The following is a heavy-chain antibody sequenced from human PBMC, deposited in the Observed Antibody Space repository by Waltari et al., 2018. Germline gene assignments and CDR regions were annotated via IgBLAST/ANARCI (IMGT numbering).Heavy chain of an antibody. J-gene: IGHJ5*02. CDR1: GGSISSYY. CDR3: ARGIAAPWWFDP. D-gene: IGHD6-13*01. Sequence: QVQLQESGPGLVKPSETLSLTCTVSGGSISSYYWSWIRQPPGKGLEWIGYIYYSGSTNYNPSRKSRVTISVDTSKNQFSLKLSSVTAADTAVYYCARGIAAPWWFDPWGQGTLVTVSS. CDR2: IYYSGST. V-gene: IGHV4-59*01.